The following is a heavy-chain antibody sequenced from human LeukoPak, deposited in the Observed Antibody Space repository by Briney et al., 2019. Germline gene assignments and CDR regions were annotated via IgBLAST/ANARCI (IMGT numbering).Heavy chain of an antibody. V-gene: IGHV3-23*01. J-gene: IGHJ6*02. D-gene: IGHD2-15*01. Sequence: PGGSLRLSCAASGFTFSSYAMSWVRQAPGKGLEWVSALSGSGGNKYYADSVKGRFTISRDNSKNTLSLQMNSLRAEDSAVYYCAKEGYSSGGSDYSDGMDVWGQGTTVTVSS. CDR3: AKEGYSSGGSDYSDGMDV. CDR2: LSGSGGNK. CDR1: GFTFSSYA.